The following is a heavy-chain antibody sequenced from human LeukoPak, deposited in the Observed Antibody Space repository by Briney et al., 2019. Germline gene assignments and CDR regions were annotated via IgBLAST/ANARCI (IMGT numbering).Heavy chain of an antibody. Sequence: GASVKVSCKASGYTFTSLGISWVRQAPGQGREWMGWISAYNGHTNYAQTLQGGVTMTTDTSTSTAYMELRPLRSDDTAVYYCARDQVVGATAGTFDYWGQGTLVTVSS. D-gene: IGHD1-26*01. V-gene: IGHV1-18*01. CDR3: ARDQVVGATAGTFDY. J-gene: IGHJ4*02. CDR2: ISAYNGHT. CDR1: GYTFTSLG.